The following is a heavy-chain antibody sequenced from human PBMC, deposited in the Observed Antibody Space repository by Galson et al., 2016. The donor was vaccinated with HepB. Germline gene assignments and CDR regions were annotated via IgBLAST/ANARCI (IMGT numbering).Heavy chain of an antibody. J-gene: IGHJ3*02. CDR3: ARLRAYENSEPGSFDI. CDR2: IYYSGST. D-gene: IGHD3-22*01. CDR1: GGSISSYY. V-gene: IGHV4-59*12. Sequence: SETLSLTCTVSGGSISSYYWSWIRQPPGKGLEWIGYIYYSGSTNYNPSLKSRVTISVDTSKNQFSLNLSSVTAADTAVYYCARLRAYENSEPGSFDIWGQGTLVTDSS.